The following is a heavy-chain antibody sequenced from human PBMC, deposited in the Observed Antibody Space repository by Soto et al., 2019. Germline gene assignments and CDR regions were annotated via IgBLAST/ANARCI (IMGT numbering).Heavy chain of an antibody. CDR2: VYFSGNT. J-gene: IGHJ5*02. CDR3: GSVRPSGYVLS. D-gene: IGHD6-25*01. V-gene: IGHV4-59*01. Sequence: SETLSLTCTVSGGSLISYYWTWIRQSPGKGLEWIGYVYFSGNTNYNPSLKSRVAISIDTSKNPFSLRLASVTAADTAFYYCGSVRPSGYVLSWGQGTLVTVSS. CDR1: GGSLISYY.